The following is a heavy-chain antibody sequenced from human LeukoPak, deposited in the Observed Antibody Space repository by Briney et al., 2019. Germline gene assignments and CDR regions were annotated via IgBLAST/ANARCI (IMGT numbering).Heavy chain of an antibody. CDR1: GFTFSSYS. V-gene: IGHV3-23*01. CDR2: ISGSGGTGT. D-gene: IGHD6-13*01. CDR3: ARKGQGSNWAAEYFQN. Sequence: GGSLRLSCAASGFTFSSYSMNWVRQAPGKGLEWVSAISGSGGTGTYYADSVKGRFTISRDNSKNTLYLQMNSLRAEDTAVYYCARKGQGSNWAAEYFQNWGQGTLVTVSS. J-gene: IGHJ1*01.